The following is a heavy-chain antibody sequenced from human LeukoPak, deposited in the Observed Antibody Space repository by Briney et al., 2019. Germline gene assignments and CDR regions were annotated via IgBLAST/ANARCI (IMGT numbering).Heavy chain of an antibody. D-gene: IGHD5-12*01. CDR1: GFTFSSYG. CDR3: ARVGGGYDFGY. CDR2: IRYDGNNK. V-gene: IGHV3-30*02. Sequence: GGSLRLSCAASGFTFSSYGMHWVRQAPGKGLEWVAFIRYDGNNKYYADSVKGRFTIFRDNSKNTLYLQMNSLRAEDTAVYYCARVGGGYDFGYWGQGTLVTVSS. J-gene: IGHJ4*02.